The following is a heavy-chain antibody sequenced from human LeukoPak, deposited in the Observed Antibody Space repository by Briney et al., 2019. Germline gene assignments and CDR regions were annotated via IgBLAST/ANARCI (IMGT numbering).Heavy chain of an antibody. V-gene: IGHV4-59*01. CDR2: IYYSGST. CDR3: AREARSSSSWYSPWFDP. CDR1: GGSISSYY. Sequence: SETLSLTCTVSGGSISSYYWSWIRQPPGKGLEWIGYIYYSGSTNYNPSLKSRVTISVDTSKNQFSLKLSSVTAADTAVYYCAREARSSSSWYSPWFDPWGQGTLVTVSS. D-gene: IGHD6-13*01. J-gene: IGHJ5*02.